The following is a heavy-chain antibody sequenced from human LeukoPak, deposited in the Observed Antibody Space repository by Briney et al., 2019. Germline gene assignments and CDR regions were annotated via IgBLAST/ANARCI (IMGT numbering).Heavy chain of an antibody. D-gene: IGHD3-3*01. CDR2: INPSGGST. CDR3: ARGPYPIRWYDFWGGYFD. V-gene: IGHV1-46*01. Sequence: ASVKVSCKASGYTFTSYYMHWVRQAPGQGLEWMGIINPSGGSTSYAQKFQGRVTMTRDTSTSTVYMELSSLRSEDTAVYYCARGPYPIRWYDFWGGYFDWGQGTLVTVSS. J-gene: IGHJ4*02. CDR1: GYTFTSYY.